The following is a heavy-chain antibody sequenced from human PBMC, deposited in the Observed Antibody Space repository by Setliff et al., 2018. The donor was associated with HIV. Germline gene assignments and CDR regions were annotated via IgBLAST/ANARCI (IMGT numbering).Heavy chain of an antibody. V-gene: IGHV4-61*08. Sequence: PSETLSLTCSVSSSISSGGYYWNWIRQSPGKGLEWIGYIFDSGTTKYNPSVTSRVTISVDASKNQFFLQLISVTAADTAVYYCARRGGYNSPLMVWGQGKLVTVSS. CDR1: SSISSGGYY. J-gene: IGHJ4*02. D-gene: IGHD3-10*01. CDR3: ARRGGYNSPLMV. CDR2: IFDSGTT.